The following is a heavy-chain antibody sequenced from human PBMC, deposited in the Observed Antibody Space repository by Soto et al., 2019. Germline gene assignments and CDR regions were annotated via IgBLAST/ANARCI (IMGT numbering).Heavy chain of an antibody. V-gene: IGHV4-39*02. CDR1: GGSISTRSSY. CDR2: IYYIGNT. J-gene: IGHJ4*02. Sequence: PSETLSLTCTVSGGSISTRSSYWGWIRQPPGKGLEWIGTIYYIGNTYYNPSLQSRVAISIDKSKSHFSLNLNSVTAADSAVYFCARLEGLATISYYFDFWGPGALVTVSS. CDR3: ARLEGLATISYYFDF. D-gene: IGHD3-9*01.